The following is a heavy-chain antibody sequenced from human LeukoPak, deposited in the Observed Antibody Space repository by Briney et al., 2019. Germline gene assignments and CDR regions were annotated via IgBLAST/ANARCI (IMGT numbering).Heavy chain of an antibody. CDR3: ARYSGSYDWFDP. D-gene: IGHD1-26*01. CDR2: IYYSGST. CDR1: GGSMYSYH. J-gene: IGHJ5*02. Sequence: PSETLSLTCTVSGGSMYSYHWGWIRQPPGKGLEWIGYIYYSGSTNYNPSLKSRVTTSADTSKNQFSLKLSYVTAADTAMYYCARYSGSYDWFDPWGQGTLVTVSS. V-gene: IGHV4-59*01.